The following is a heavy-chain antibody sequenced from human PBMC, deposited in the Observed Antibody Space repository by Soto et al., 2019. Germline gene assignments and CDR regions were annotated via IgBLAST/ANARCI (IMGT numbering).Heavy chain of an antibody. CDR3: ARSGYCCSTSCYPYYYMDV. V-gene: IGHV3-13*01. CDR1: GFTFSSYD. J-gene: IGHJ6*03. Sequence: GGSLRLSCAASGFTFSSYDMHWVRQATGKGLEWVSAIGTAGDTYYPGSVKGRFTISRENAKNSLYLQMNSLRAGDTAVYYCARSGYCCSTSCYPYYYMDVWGKGTTVTVSS. D-gene: IGHD2-2*01. CDR2: IGTAGDT.